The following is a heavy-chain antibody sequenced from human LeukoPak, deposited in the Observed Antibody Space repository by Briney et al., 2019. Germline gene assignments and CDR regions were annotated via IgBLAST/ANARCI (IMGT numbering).Heavy chain of an antibody. CDR1: GYTLTELS. CDR2: FDPEDGET. J-gene: IGHJ3*02. D-gene: IGHD3-22*01. V-gene: IGHV1-24*01. CDR3: ATVYDSSDAFDI. Sequence: GASVKVSCKVSGYTLTELSMHWVRQAPGKGLEWMGGFDPEDGETICAQKFQGRVTMTEDTSTDTAYMELSSLRSEDTAVYYCATVYDSSDAFDIWGQGTMVTVSS.